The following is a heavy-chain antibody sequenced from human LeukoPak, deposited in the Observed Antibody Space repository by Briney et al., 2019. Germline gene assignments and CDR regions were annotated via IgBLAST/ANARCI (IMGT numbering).Heavy chain of an antibody. CDR2: MNPNSGNT. J-gene: IGHJ4*02. CDR3: ARVLRFGELPEFDY. CDR1: GYTFTSYD. Sequence: GASVKVSCKASGYTFTSYDINWVRQATGQGLEWMGWMNPNSGNTGYAQKFQGRVTMTRDTSVSTAYMALSRLRSDDTAVYYCARVLRFGELPEFDYWGQGTLVTVSS. D-gene: IGHD3-10*01. V-gene: IGHV1-8*01.